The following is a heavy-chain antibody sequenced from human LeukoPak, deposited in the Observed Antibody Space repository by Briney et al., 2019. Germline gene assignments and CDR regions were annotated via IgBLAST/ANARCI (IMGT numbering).Heavy chain of an antibody. CDR3: ARALRATVVTGFDY. D-gene: IGHD4-23*01. J-gene: IGHJ4*02. CDR1: GFTFSSYG. V-gene: IGHV3-30*02. CDR2: IRYDGSNK. Sequence: GGSLRLSCAASGFTFSSYGMHWVRQAPGKGLEWVAFIRYDGSNKYYADSVKGRFTISRDNAKNSLYLQMNSLRAEDTALYYCARALRATVVTGFDYWGQGTLVTVSS.